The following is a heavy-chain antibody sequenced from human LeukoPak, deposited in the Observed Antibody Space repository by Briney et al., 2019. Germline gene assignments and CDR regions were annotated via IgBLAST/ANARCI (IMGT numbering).Heavy chain of an antibody. CDR1: GFTFRTYS. CDR2: ISSSSSTI. D-gene: IGHD2-15*01. J-gene: IGHJ3*02. Sequence: GGSLRLSCAASGFTFRTYSMNWVRQAPGKGLEWVSYISSSSSTIYYADSVKGRFTISRDNAKNSLSLQMNSLRAEDTALYYCARDGYCSVGSCYTGGAFDIWGQGTMVTVSS. CDR3: ARDGYCSVGSCYTGGAFDI. V-gene: IGHV3-48*01.